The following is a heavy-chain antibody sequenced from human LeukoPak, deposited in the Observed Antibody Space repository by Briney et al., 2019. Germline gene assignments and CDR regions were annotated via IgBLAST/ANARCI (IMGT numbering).Heavy chain of an antibody. Sequence: SETLSLTCTVSGGSISSYYWSWIRQPPGKGLEWIGYMYYSGSTNYNPSLKSRVTISVDTSKNQFSLKLSSVTAADTAVYYCAREGSSTSSLGHYFDYWGQGTLVTVSS. V-gene: IGHV4-59*12. D-gene: IGHD2-2*01. CDR3: AREGSSTSSLGHYFDY. CDR2: MYYSGST. J-gene: IGHJ4*02. CDR1: GGSISSYY.